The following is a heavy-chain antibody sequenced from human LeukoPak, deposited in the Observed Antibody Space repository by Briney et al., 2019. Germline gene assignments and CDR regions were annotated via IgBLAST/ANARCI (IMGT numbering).Heavy chain of an antibody. J-gene: IGHJ4*02. Sequence: PSETLSLTCAVSGGSISSGGYSWSWIRQPPGKGLEWIGYIYHSGSTYYNPSLKSRVTISVDRSKNQFSLKLSSVTAADTAVYYCARGGELYDSNPSGIDYWGQGTLVTVSS. D-gene: IGHD3-22*01. CDR1: GGSISSGGYS. V-gene: IGHV4-30-2*01. CDR2: IYHSGST. CDR3: ARGGELYDSNPSGIDY.